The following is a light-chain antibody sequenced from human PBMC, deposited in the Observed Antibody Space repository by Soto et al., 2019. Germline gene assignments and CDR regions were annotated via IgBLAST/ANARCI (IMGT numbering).Light chain of an antibody. V-gene: IGLV2-8*01. J-gene: IGLJ1*01. CDR1: SSDVGDYNY. CDR2: EVN. Sequence: QSVLTQPPSASGSPGQLVTISCTGTSSDVGDYNYVSWYQQYPGKAPRLMIYEVNKRPSGVPDRFSGSKSGNTASLTVSGLQAEDEADYYCSSYTGSNNYVFGTGTKLTVL. CDR3: SSYTGSNNYV.